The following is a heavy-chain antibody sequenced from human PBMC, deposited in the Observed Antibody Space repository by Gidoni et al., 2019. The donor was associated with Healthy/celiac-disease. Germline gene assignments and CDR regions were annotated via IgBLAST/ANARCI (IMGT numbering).Heavy chain of an antibody. D-gene: IGHD3-16*02. CDR3: ARDHLRSYYFDY. CDR2: INSDGSST. V-gene: IGHV3-74*01. J-gene: IGHJ4*02. Sequence: EVQLVESGGGLVQPGGSLSLSCAASGSTFSSYWMHWVRQAPGKGLGWVSRINSDGSSTSYADSVKGRFTISRDNAKNTLYLQMNSLRAEDTAVYYCARDHLRSYYFDYWGQGTLVTVSS. CDR1: GSTFSSYW.